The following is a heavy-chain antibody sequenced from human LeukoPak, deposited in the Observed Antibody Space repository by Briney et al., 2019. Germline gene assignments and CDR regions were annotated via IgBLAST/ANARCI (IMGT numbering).Heavy chain of an antibody. D-gene: IGHD3-3*01. Sequence: PGGSLRLSCAASGFTFSSCAMSWVRQAPGKGLEWVSAISGSGGSTYYADSVKGRFTISRDNSKNTLYLQMNSLRAEDTAVYYCAKDGPYYDFWSGLKNYYYYYYMDVWGKGTTVTVSS. CDR1: GFTFSSCA. J-gene: IGHJ6*03. CDR3: AKDGPYYDFWSGLKNYYYYYYMDV. CDR2: ISGSGGST. V-gene: IGHV3-23*01.